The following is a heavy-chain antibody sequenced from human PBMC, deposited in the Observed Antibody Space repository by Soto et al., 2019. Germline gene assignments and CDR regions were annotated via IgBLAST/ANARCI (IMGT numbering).Heavy chain of an antibody. CDR2: ISGSGTTT. D-gene: IGHD2-8*01. CDR3: AKDRVGGVPDAFDI. J-gene: IGHJ3*02. Sequence: GGSLRLSCAASGFTSTNYVMNWVRQAPGKGLEWVSSISGSGTTTFYADSVKGRFIISRDNSKNTLYLQMNSLRAEDTALYYCAKDRVGGVPDAFDIWGQGTMVTV. CDR1: GFTSTNYV. V-gene: IGHV3-23*01.